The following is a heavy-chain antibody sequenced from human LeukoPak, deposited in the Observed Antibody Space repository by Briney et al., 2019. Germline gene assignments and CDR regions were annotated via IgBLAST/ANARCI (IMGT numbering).Heavy chain of an antibody. CDR1: GFTFSDYW. V-gene: IGHV3-7*01. D-gene: IGHD2-8*01. CDR2: IKEDGSEK. CDR3: ARLRPETNYRPFDI. Sequence: GGSLRLSCAASGFTFSDYWMGWVRQSPGKGLEGVANIKEDGSEKKYVDSVKGRFTISRDNAKNSLYLQMNGLRVDETAVYYCARLRPETNYRPFDIRGQGTMVTVSS. J-gene: IGHJ3*02.